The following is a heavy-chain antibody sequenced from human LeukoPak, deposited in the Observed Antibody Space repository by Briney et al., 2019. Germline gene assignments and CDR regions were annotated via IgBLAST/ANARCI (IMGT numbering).Heavy chain of an antibody. Sequence: PSETLSLTCAVYGGSFSGYYWSWIRHPPGKGLEWVGDINHSGSTNYNPSLKSRVTISVDTSNNQVSLKLSSVPAADTAVYYCARCVLDGSGSYYNWSYYYYMDVWGKGTTVTISS. CDR1: GGSFSGYY. D-gene: IGHD3-10*01. CDR3: ARCVLDGSGSYYNWSYYYYMDV. V-gene: IGHV4-34*01. J-gene: IGHJ6*03. CDR2: INHSGST.